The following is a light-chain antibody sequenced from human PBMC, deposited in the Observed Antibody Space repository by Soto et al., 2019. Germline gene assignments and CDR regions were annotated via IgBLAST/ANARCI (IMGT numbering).Light chain of an antibody. Sequence: EIVLTQSPATLSLSPGERATLSCRASQSVSSYLAWYQQKPGQAPRLLIYDASNRATGIPARFSGSRSGTDFTLTISSLEPEDFAVYYCQQYINWPRTFGQGTKVDIK. CDR3: QQYINWPRT. CDR1: QSVSSY. V-gene: IGKV3-11*01. CDR2: DAS. J-gene: IGKJ1*01.